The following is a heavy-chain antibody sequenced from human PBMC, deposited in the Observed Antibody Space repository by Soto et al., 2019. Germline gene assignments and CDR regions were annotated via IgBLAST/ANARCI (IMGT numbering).Heavy chain of an antibody. D-gene: IGHD6-19*01. Sequence: ASVKVSCKVSGYTLTELSMHWVRQAPGKGLEWMGGFDPEDGETIYAQKFQGRVTMTEDTSTDTAYTELSSLRSEDTAVYYCATAPAVAVAGLFLNYGMDVWGQGTTVTVSS. CDR2: FDPEDGET. J-gene: IGHJ6*02. CDR1: GYTLTELS. CDR3: ATAPAVAVAGLFLNYGMDV. V-gene: IGHV1-24*01.